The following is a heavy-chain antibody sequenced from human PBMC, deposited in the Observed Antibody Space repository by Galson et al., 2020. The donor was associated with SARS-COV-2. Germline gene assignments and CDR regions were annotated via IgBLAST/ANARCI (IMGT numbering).Heavy chain of an antibody. CDR3: ARQERLGGHDGADRLATIFGVVIIPKYGMDV. D-gene: IGHD3-3*01. J-gene: IGHJ6*02. V-gene: IGHV4-39*01. CDR2: IYYSGST. CDR1: GGSISSSSYY. Sequence: SETLSLTCTVSGGSISSSSYYWGWIRQPPGKGLEWIGSIYYSGSTYYNPSLKSRVTISVDTSKNQFSLKLSSVTAADTAVYYCARQERLGGHDGADRLATIFGVVIIPKYGMDVWGQGTTVTVSS.